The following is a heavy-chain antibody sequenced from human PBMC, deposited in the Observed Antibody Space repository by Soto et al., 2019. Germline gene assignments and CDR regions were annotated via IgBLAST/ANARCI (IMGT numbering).Heavy chain of an antibody. J-gene: IGHJ3*02. CDR2: ISSNGGST. V-gene: IGHV3-64*01. CDR1: GFTFSSYA. Sequence: PGGSLRLSCAASGFTFSSYAMHWVRQAPGKGLEYVSAISSNGGSTYYANSVKGRFTISRDNSKNTLYLQMGSLRAEDMAVYYCARAVPAATYAFDIWGQGTMVTVSS. D-gene: IGHD2-2*01. CDR3: ARAVPAATYAFDI.